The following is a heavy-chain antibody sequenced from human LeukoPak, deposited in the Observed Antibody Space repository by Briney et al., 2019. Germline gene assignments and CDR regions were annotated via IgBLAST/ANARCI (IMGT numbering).Heavy chain of an antibody. CDR3: ARVGGDTAGGWPYYYYYYYMDV. CDR2: IYYSGST. V-gene: IGHV4-59*01. D-gene: IGHD5-18*01. J-gene: IGHJ6*03. Sequence: SETLSLTCTVSGGSISSYYWSWIRQPPGKGLEWIRYIYYSGSTNYNPSLKSRVTISVDTSKNHFSLKLSSVTAADTAVYYCARVGGDTAGGWPYYYYYYYMDVWGKGTTVTVSS. CDR1: GGSISSYY.